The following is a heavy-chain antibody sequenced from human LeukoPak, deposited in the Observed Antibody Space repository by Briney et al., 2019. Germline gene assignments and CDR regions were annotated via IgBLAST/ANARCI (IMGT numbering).Heavy chain of an antibody. D-gene: IGHD2-2*01. CDR1: GGSISSYY. V-gene: IGHV4-4*07. CDR3: AREDYQLVSGDFYYYMNV. Sequence: SETLSLTCTVSGGSISSYYWSWIRLPAGKGLEWIGCMYTSGTTYYNPSLKSRVSMSLDTSIDQFSLKVSSVTAADTAIYYCAREDYQLVSGDFYYYMNVWGKGTTVTVSS. J-gene: IGHJ6*03. CDR2: MYTSGTT.